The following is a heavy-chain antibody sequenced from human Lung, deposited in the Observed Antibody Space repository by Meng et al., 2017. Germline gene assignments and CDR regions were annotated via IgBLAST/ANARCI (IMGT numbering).Heavy chain of an antibody. CDR3: ARGPTTMAHDFDY. V-gene: IGHV4-34*01. CDR2: INHSGST. CDR1: VGSFSDYY. Sequence: QVHLQQWGAGLLEPSATLSLTCVVSVGSFSDYYWSWIRQPPGKGLEWIGEINHSGSTNYNPSLESRATISVDTSQNNLSLKLSSVTAADSAVYYCARGPTTMAHDFDYWGQGTLVTVSS. D-gene: IGHD4-11*01. J-gene: IGHJ4*02.